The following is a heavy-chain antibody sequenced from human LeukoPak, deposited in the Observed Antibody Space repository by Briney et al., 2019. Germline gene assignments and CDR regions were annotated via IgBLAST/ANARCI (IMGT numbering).Heavy chain of an antibody. CDR1: GFTFSTYP. CDR2: ISYDGGNK. CDR3: ARAAGYSYSCFDY. J-gene: IGHJ4*02. Sequence: GGSLRLSCAASGFTFSTYPMHWVRQAPGKGLEWVAAISYDGGNKYYAEAVKGRFTISRDNSKNTLYLQMNSLRAEDTAVYYCARAAGYSYSCFDYWGQGTLVTVSS. V-gene: IGHV3-30-3*01. D-gene: IGHD5-18*01.